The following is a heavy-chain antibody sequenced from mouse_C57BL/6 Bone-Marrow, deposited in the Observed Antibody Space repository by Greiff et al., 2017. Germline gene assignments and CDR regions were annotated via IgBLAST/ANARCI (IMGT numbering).Heavy chain of an antibody. CDR1: GFNIKDYY. Sequence: VQLQQSGAELVKPGASVKLSCTASGFNIKDYYMHWVKQRTEQGLEWIGRIDPEDGETKYDPKFQGKATITADTSSNTAYLQLSSLTSEDTAVYYGARRATMMTTGGYFDVWGTGTTVTVSS. D-gene: IGHD2-4*01. V-gene: IGHV14-2*01. J-gene: IGHJ1*03. CDR3: ARRATMMTTGGYFDV. CDR2: IDPEDGET.